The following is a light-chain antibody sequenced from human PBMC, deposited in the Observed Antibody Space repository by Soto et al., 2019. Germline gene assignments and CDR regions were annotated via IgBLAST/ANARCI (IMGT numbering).Light chain of an antibody. CDR1: QSVTSNF. J-gene: IGKJ2*01. Sequence: ENVLTQSPGTLSLSPGERATLSCRASQSVTSNFLAWYQQRPGQAPRLLIYGASTRAAGVPDRFSGSGSGTEFTLTITRLEPEDFAVYYRQQYGLPPLLYTFGQGTKLGVK. V-gene: IGKV3-20*01. CDR3: QQYGLPPLLYT. CDR2: GAS.